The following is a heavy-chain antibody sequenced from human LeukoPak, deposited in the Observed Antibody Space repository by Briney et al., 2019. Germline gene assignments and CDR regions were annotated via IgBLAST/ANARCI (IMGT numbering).Heavy chain of an antibody. CDR2: ISRRGDST. V-gene: IGHV3-23*01. CDR3: AKTVVAAGTNYYHGMDV. Sequence: GGSLRLSCAASGFTFSNYAMSWVRQAPGKGLEWVSAISRRGDSTYYADSVKGRFTISKDNSKNTLNLQMNSLRAEDTAVYYCAKTVVAAGTNYYHGMDVWGQGTTVTVFS. D-gene: IGHD2-15*01. J-gene: IGHJ6*02. CDR1: GFTFSNYA.